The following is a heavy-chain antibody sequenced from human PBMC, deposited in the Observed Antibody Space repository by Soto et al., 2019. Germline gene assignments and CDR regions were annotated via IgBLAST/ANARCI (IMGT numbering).Heavy chain of an antibody. J-gene: IGHJ4*02. Sequence: GGSLRLSCAASGFTFSGSAMQWVRQASGKGLEWVGRIRTEPYSYAAAYAASVKGRFTIFRDDSKNTAYLQMNSLKTEDTAVYYCTRLVEPKSGYSDYWGQGTRVTVS. CDR1: GFTFSGSA. D-gene: IGHD1-26*01. CDR3: TRLVEPKSGYSDY. V-gene: IGHV3-73*01. CDR2: IRTEPYSYAA.